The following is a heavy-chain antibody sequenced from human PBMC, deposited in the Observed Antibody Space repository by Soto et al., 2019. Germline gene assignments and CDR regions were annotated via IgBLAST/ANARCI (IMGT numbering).Heavy chain of an antibody. CDR2: IWHDGTKK. D-gene: IGHD2-8*01. Sequence: QVQLVESGGDVVQPGTSLRLSCEASGFTFNSFGMHWVRQAPGKGLEWVAVIWHDGTKKSYVDSVKGRFTISRDNSKDTLYLQMNNLRAEYTAVYYCARTGLQIVQASSYYYGLDVWGQGTTVTVSS. V-gene: IGHV3-33*01. CDR1: GFTFNSFG. J-gene: IGHJ6*02. CDR3: ARTGLQIVQASSYYYGLDV.